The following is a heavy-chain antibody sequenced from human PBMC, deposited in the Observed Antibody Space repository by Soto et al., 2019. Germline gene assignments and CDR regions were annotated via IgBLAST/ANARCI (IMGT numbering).Heavy chain of an antibody. Sequence: QVQLVQSGAELKKPGSSVKVSCSASGVTFSSYAFTWVRQAPGQGLEWMGNIIPVFRTSNYAQGFQGRLTISEDESTDTIYMELSRLGSEDTAVYFCAKDGSWDGGGGESWGQGTLVIVSS. CDR1: GVTFSSYA. CDR2: IIPVFRTS. CDR3: AKDGSWDGGGGES. D-gene: IGHD3-16*01. V-gene: IGHV1-69*18. J-gene: IGHJ4*02.